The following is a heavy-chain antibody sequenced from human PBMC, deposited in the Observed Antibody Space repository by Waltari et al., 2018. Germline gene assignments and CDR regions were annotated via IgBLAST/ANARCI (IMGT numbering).Heavy chain of an antibody. D-gene: IGHD3-3*01. V-gene: IGHV4-39*01. CDR1: GGSITSSTYY. CDR2: VFYNGDT. Sequence: QVQLQESGPGLLKPSETLSLTCSVSGGSITSSTYYWGWIRQPPGKGLEWIGSVFYNGDTYYNPSLKSRVTVSVDTSKNQVSLKLSFVTAADTAVYYCTRASIFGVALDAFDLWGQGTMVSVSS. CDR3: TRASIFGVALDAFDL. J-gene: IGHJ3*01.